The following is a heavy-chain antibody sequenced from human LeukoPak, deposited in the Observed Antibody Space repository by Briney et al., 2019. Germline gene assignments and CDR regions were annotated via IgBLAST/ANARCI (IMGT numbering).Heavy chain of an antibody. D-gene: IGHD7-27*01. J-gene: IGHJ4*02. V-gene: IGHV4-30-2*01. CDR2: IYPRGST. CDR3: ARFSPRAMGNYLDF. Sequence: SETLSLTCAISGGSISSGSYSWSWIRQPPGKGLEWIGYIYPRGSTYYNPSLKSRVILSLDKSANQFSLNLSSVTAADTAVYYCARFSPRAMGNYLDFWGQGTLVTVSS. CDR1: GGSISSGSYS.